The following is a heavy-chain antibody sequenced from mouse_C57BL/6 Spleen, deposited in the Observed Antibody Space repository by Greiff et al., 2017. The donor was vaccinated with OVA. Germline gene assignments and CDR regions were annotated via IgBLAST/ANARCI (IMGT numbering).Heavy chain of an antibody. CDR3: ANSPNWDYFDY. J-gene: IGHJ2*01. D-gene: IGHD4-1*01. V-gene: IGHV7-3*01. CDR1: GFTFTDYY. CDR2: IRTKANGYTS. Sequence: EVQRVESGGGLVQPGGSLSLSCAASGFTFTDYYMSWVRQPPGKALEWLGFIRTKANGYTSEYRASVKGRFTVSRDTSQSILYLLMNALRAEDSATYCCANSPNWDYFDYWGQGTTLTVSS.